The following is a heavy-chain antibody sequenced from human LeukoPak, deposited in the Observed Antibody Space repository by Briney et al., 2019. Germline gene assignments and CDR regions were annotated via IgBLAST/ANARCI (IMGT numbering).Heavy chain of an antibody. Sequence: GGSLRLSCAASGLTGSHNYVSWVRQAPGKGLEWVSAIHTSGDTCYADSVKGRFTISRDTSKNTLYLQINSLRVEDTAVYYCIVFGDSNHWGQGTLATVSS. J-gene: IGHJ5*02. CDR1: GLTGSHNY. CDR2: IHTSGDT. V-gene: IGHV3-53*01. D-gene: IGHD4-17*01. CDR3: IVFGDSNH.